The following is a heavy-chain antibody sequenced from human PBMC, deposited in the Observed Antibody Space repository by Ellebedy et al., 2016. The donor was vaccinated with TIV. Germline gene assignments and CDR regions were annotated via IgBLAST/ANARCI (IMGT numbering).Heavy chain of an antibody. CDR2: MNPNSGNT. V-gene: IGHV1-8*01. CDR1: GYTFTSYD. D-gene: IGHD5-12*01. J-gene: IGHJ4*02. CDR3: AREGRYSGDPFDY. Sequence: AASVKVSCKASGYTFTSYDINWVRQATGQGLEWMGWMNPNSGNTGYAQKFQGRVTMTRNTSISTAYMELSSLRSEDTAVYYCAREGRYSGDPFDYWGQGTLVTVSS.